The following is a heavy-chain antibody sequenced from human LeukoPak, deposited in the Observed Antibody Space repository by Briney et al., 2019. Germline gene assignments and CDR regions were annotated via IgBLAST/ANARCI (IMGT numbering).Heavy chain of an antibody. V-gene: IGHV3-33*01. D-gene: IGHD3-22*01. J-gene: IGHJ4*02. CDR2: IWYDGSNQ. CDR1: GFIFSSYG. CDR3: ARSYYYDSSGYIDY. Sequence: GRSLRLSCATSGFIFSSYGMHWVRQAPGKGLEWVAVIWYDGSNQFYTDSVRGRFTISRDNSKNTLYLQMNSLRAEDTAVYYCARSYYYDSSGYIDYWGQGTLVTVSS.